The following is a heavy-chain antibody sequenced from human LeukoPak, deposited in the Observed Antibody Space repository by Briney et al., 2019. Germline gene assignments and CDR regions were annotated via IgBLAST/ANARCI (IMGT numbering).Heavy chain of an antibody. CDR1: GYTFTGYY. Sequence: GASVKVSCKASGYTFTGYYMHWVRQAPGQGLEWMGWINPNSGGTNYAQKFQGRVTMTRDTSISTAYMELSRLRSDDTAVYYCATALWFGEETLDYWGQGTLVTVSS. V-gene: IGHV1-2*02. D-gene: IGHD3-10*01. J-gene: IGHJ4*02. CDR2: INPNSGGT. CDR3: ATALWFGEETLDY.